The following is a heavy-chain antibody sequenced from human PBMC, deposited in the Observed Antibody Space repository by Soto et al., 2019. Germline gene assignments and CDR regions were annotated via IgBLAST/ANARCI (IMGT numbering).Heavy chain of an antibody. CDR2: IYYSGST. V-gene: IGHV4-31*03. Sequence: SETLSLTCTVSGGSISSGGYYWSWIRQHPGKGLEWIGYIYYSGSTYYNPSLKSRVTISVDTSKNQFSLKLSSVTAADTAVFYFARARRITIFGVVIPPFDYWGQGTLVTVSS. J-gene: IGHJ4*02. CDR3: ARARRITIFGVVIPPFDY. CDR1: GGSISSGGYY. D-gene: IGHD3-3*01.